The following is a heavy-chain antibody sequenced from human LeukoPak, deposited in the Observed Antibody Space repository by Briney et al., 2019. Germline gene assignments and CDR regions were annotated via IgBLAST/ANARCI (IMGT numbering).Heavy chain of an antibody. J-gene: IGHJ4*02. CDR1: GFTFSSYG. V-gene: IGHV3-33*01. CDR3: ARSNYGSAPDY. CDR2: IWYDGSNK. Sequence: GGSLRLSCAASGFTFSSYGMHWVRQAPGKGLEWVAVIWYDGSNKYYADSVKGRFTIPRDNSKNTLYLQMNSLRAEDTAVYYCARSNYGSAPDYWGQGTLVTVSS. D-gene: IGHD3-10*01.